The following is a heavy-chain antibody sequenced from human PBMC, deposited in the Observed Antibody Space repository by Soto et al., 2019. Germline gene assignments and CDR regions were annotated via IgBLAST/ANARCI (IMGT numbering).Heavy chain of an antibody. D-gene: IGHD4-17*01. Sequence: SETLSLTCTVSGGSISSGGYYWGWIRQHPGKGLEWIGYIYYSGSTYYNPSLKSRVTISVDTSKNQFSLKLSSVTAADTAVYYCARDSLRTFDYWGQGTLVTVSS. CDR3: ARDSLRTFDY. CDR2: IYYSGST. V-gene: IGHV4-31*03. CDR1: GGSISSGGYY. J-gene: IGHJ4*02.